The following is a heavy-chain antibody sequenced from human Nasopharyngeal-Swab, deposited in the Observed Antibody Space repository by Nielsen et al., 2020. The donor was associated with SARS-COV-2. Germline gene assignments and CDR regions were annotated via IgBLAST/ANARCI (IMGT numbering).Heavy chain of an antibody. Sequence: WIRQPPGKGLEWIGRIYTSGSTNYNPSLKSRVTISVDTSKNQFSLKLSSVTAADTAVYYCARGGCSSTSCYEIDSWGQGTLVTVSS. J-gene: IGHJ4*02. CDR3: ARGGCSSTSCYEIDS. V-gene: IGHV4-61*02. CDR2: IYTSGST. D-gene: IGHD2-2*01.